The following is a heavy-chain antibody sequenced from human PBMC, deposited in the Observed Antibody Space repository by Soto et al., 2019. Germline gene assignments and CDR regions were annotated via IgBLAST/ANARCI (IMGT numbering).Heavy chain of an antibody. J-gene: IGHJ1*01. Sequence: ASVKVSCKASGYTFTSYAMLWVRQAPGQGLEWMGWISAYNGNTNYAQKLQGRVTMTTDTSTSTAYMELRSLRSDDTAVYYCARVVLGWLVEHWGQGTLVTVSS. V-gene: IGHV1-18*01. D-gene: IGHD6-19*01. CDR1: GYTFTSYA. CDR3: ARVVLGWLVEH. CDR2: ISAYNGNT.